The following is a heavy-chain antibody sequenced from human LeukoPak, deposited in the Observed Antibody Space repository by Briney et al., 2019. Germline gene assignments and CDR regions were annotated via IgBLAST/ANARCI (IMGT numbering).Heavy chain of an antibody. Sequence: ASVNVSCKASGYTFTSYDINWVRQATGQGLEWMGWMNPHSGNTGYAQKFQGRVTMTRNTSISTAYMELSSLRSGDTAVYYCARQGGSYPTVDYWGQGTLVTVSS. CDR1: GYTFTSYD. D-gene: IGHD1-26*01. CDR2: MNPHSGNT. J-gene: IGHJ4*02. V-gene: IGHV1-8*01. CDR3: ARQGGSYPTVDY.